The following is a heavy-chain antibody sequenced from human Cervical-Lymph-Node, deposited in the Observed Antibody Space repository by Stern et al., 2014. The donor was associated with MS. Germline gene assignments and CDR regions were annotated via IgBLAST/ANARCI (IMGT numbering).Heavy chain of an antibody. J-gene: IGHJ4*02. D-gene: IGHD2-15*01. CDR1: GFPFSNYA. Sequence: QVQLVESGGGVVQPGRSLRLSCAASGFPFSNYARHWVRQAPGQGLEWITLISDDGSNKYHADSVKGRFTISRDNSNNPLYLQMNTLRAEDTAVYYCARDRCSRGGCYFRHWGQGTLVTVSP. V-gene: IGHV3-30-3*01. CDR3: ARDRCSRGGCYFRH. CDR2: ISDDGSNK.